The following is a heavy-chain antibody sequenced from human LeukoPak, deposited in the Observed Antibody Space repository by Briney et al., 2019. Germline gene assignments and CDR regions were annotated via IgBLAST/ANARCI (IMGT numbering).Heavy chain of an antibody. Sequence: PGGSLRLSCAASGFTFSSYGMSWVRQAPGKGLEWVSTMTGSGGSTYYADSVKGRFTISRDNSKNTLYLQMNSLRAEDTAVYYCAKGRSSWSAFDYWGQGTLVTVSS. J-gene: IGHJ4*02. CDR3: AKGRSSWSAFDY. CDR1: GFTFSSYG. CDR2: MTGSGGST. V-gene: IGHV3-23*01. D-gene: IGHD6-13*01.